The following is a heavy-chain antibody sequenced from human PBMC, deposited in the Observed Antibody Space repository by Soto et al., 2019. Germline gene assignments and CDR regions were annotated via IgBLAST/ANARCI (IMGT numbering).Heavy chain of an antibody. D-gene: IGHD1-1*01. CDR3: VHRAGIDGNWNGGYFGY. CDR1: GFSLSARPVA. CDR2: IYWDDDK. J-gene: IGHJ4*02. Sequence: QITLRESGPTRVKPTQTLTLTCTFSGFSLSARPVAVGWIRQPPGKALERLALIYWDDDKRYSPSLMSRLTITKDASKNQVFLTMTNMDPLDTAIYYCVHRAGIDGNWNGGYFGYWGPGALVTVSS. V-gene: IGHV2-5*02.